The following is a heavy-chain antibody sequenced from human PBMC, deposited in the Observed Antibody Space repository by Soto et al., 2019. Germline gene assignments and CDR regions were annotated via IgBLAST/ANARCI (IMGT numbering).Heavy chain of an antibody. D-gene: IGHD3-16*02. Sequence: GGCLRLSCAASGFTFSNAWMSWVRQAPGKGLEWVGRIKSKTDGGTTDYAAPVKGRFTISRDDSKNTLYLQMNSLKTEDTAVYYCTTDTDDYVWGSYRPPVDYWGEGTLVTVSS. CDR1: GFTFSNAW. CDR3: TTDTDDYVWGSYRPPVDY. CDR2: IKSKTDGGTT. J-gene: IGHJ4*02. V-gene: IGHV3-15*01.